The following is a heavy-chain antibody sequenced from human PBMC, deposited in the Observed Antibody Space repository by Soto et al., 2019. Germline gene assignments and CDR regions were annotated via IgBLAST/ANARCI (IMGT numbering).Heavy chain of an antibody. CDR3: AHMGGYDSSGYPSFDY. J-gene: IGHJ4*02. V-gene: IGHV3-23*01. CDR1: GFTFSSYA. CDR2: ISGSGGST. Sequence: GSLRLSCASSGFTFSSYAMSWVRQAPGKGLEWVSAISGSGGSTYYADSVKGRFTISRDNSKNTLYLQMNSLRAEDTAVYYCAHMGGYDSSGYPSFDYWGQGTLVTVYS. D-gene: IGHD3-22*01.